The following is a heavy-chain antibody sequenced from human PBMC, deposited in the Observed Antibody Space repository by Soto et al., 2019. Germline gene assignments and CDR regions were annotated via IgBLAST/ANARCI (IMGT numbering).Heavy chain of an antibody. Sequence: SETLSLTCIFSVFSISSIIYYLCCIRQPPGKGLEWIGSIYYIGSTYYNPSLKSRVNISVDTSKNQFSLKLSSVNSADTAVFSCARHRARKWLEPWGKRTLVTVSS. J-gene: IGHJ5*02. CDR1: VFSISSIIYY. CDR3: ARHRARKWLEP. D-gene: IGHD6-6*01. CDR2: IYYIGST. V-gene: IGHV4-39*01.